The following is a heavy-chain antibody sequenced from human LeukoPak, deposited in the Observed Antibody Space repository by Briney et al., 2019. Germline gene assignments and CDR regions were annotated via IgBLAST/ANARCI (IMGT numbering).Heavy chain of an antibody. CDR1: GFTFSSYA. Sequence: GGSLRLSCAASGFTFSSYAMSWVRQAPGKGLEWVSAISGSGGSTYYADPVKGRFTISRDNSKNTLYLQMNSLRAEDTAVYYCAKGPSWYSSGWYDYWGQGTLVTVSS. V-gene: IGHV3-23*01. CDR2: ISGSGGST. D-gene: IGHD6-19*01. J-gene: IGHJ4*02. CDR3: AKGPSWYSSGWYDY.